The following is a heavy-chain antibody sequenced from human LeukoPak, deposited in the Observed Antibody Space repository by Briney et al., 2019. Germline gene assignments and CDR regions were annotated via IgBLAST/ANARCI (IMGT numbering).Heavy chain of an antibody. J-gene: IGHJ4*02. CDR2: TYYRSKWYN. CDR1: GDSVSSNSAA. V-gene: IGHV6-1*01. D-gene: IGHD2-21*02. Sequence: SQTLSLTCAISGDSVSSNSAAWNWIRQSPSRGLEWLGRTYYRSKWYNDYAVSVKSRITLNPDTSKNQFSLQLNSVTPEDTAVYYCAREDTELAYCGGDCWYYFDYWGQGTLVTVSS. CDR3: AREDTELAYCGGDCWYYFDY.